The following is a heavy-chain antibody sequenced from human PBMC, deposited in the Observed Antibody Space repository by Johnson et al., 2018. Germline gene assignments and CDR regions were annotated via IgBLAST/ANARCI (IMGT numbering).Heavy chain of an antibody. CDR1: GFTFSSYG. J-gene: IGHJ3*02. CDR2: INSDGSST. CDR3: AKDGSPWEHGAFDI. V-gene: IGHV3-74*01. D-gene: IGHD1-26*01. Sequence: EVQLVESGGGVVQPGRSLRLSCAASGFTFSSYGMHLVRQAPGKGLVWVSRINSDGSSTSYADSVKGRFINSRDNAKNSLYLQMNRLRAEDTALYYCAKDGSPWEHGAFDIWGQGTMVTVSS.